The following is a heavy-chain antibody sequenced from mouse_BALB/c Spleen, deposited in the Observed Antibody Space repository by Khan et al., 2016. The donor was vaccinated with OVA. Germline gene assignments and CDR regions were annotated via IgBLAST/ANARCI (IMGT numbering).Heavy chain of an antibody. CDR2: ISPGSGDT. Sequence: QVQLKQSGAELARPGASVKLSCKASGYTFTDYYINWVKQRTGQGLEWIGEISPGSGDTYYNERFKGKATLTADKSSSTAYMKLSRLTSEASAVYFCARRNYFGYTVAYWGQGTLVTVSA. D-gene: IGHD1-2*01. CDR3: ARRNYFGYTVAY. CDR1: GYTFTDYY. V-gene: IGHV1-77*01. J-gene: IGHJ3*01.